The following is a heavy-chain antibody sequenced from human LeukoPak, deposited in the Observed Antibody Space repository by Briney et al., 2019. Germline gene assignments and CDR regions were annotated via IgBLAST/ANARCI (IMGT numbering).Heavy chain of an antibody. CDR2: ISSSGSTI. CDR3: ARGGQWDLFDY. V-gene: IGHV3-48*03. J-gene: IGHJ4*02. Sequence: QPGGSLRLSCAASGFTFSSYEMNWVRQAPGKGLEWVSYISSSGSTIYYADPVKGRFTISRDNAKNSLYLQMNSLRAEDTAVYYCARGGQWDLFDYWGQGTLVTVSS. D-gene: IGHD1-26*01. CDR1: GFTFSSYE.